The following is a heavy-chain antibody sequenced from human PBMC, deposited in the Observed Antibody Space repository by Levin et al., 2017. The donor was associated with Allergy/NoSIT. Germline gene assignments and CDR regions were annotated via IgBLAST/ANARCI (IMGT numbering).Heavy chain of an antibody. CDR3: ARVGVWGSSLSAFDI. J-gene: IGHJ3*02. Sequence: PGGSLRLSCAASGFTFSDHYMDWVRQAPGKGLEWVGRTRNKANSYTTEYAASVKGRFTISRDDSKNSLYLQMNSLKTEDTAVYYCARVGVWGSSLSAFDIWGQGTMVTVSS. CDR2: TRNKANSYTT. D-gene: IGHD3-16*01. CDR1: GFTFSDHY. V-gene: IGHV3-72*01.